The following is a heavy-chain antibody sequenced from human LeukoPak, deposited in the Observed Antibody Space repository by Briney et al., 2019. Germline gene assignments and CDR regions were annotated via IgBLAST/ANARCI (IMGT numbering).Heavy chain of an antibody. CDR1: GFTFKNYV. D-gene: IGHD3-10*01. CDR3: AKSFYFGSGRSYYYYGMDV. V-gene: IGHV3-30*18. Sequence: GGSLTLPCDVSGFTFKNYVMHWVRQAPGKGLEWGAVIEYDGSKFYSDIVEGRISISRENSKNTLYLQMNSLRPEDTAVYYCAKSFYFGSGRSYYYYGMDVWGEGTTVTLSS. CDR2: IEYDGSK. J-gene: IGHJ6*01.